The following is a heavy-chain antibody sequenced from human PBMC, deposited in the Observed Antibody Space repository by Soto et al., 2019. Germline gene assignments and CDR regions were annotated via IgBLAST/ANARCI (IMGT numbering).Heavy chain of an antibody. V-gene: IGHV4-61*01. CDR1: GGSVSSGSYY. CDR2: IYYSGST. CDR3: ARDRGDSFDY. Sequence: SETLSLTCTVSGGSVSSGSYYWGWIRQPPGKGLEWIGYIYYSGSTNYNPSLKSRVTISVDTSKNQFSLKLSSVTAADTAVYYCARDRGDSFDYWGQGTLVTVSS. D-gene: IGHD5-12*01. J-gene: IGHJ4*02.